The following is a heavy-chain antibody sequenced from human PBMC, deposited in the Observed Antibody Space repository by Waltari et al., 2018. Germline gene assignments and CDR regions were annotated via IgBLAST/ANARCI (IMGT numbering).Heavy chain of an antibody. CDR3: ARDLNFPPRY. CDR2: INWNGGGI. D-gene: IGHD3-3*01. Sequence: EVLLVESGGGVVRPGGSLRLSCVGSGFKFDDFGLNWVRQVPGKGLEWLCAINWNGGGIGYAESVQGRFTISRDNTKNSLFLQMDNLRAEDTALYYCARDLNFPPRYWGQGTPVTVSS. J-gene: IGHJ4*02. CDR1: GFKFDDFG. V-gene: IGHV3-20*04.